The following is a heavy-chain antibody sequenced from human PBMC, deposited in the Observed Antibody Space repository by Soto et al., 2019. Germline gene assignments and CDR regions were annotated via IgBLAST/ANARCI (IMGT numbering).Heavy chain of an antibody. Sequence: ASVKVSCKASGYTFTGYYMHWVRQAPGQGLEWMGWINPNSGGTNYAQKFQGRVTMTRDTSISTAYMELNSLRPEDTALYYCTKRVSGFEIWGQGTMVTVSS. CDR2: INPNSGGT. V-gene: IGHV1-2*02. J-gene: IGHJ3*02. CDR1: GYTFTGYY. D-gene: IGHD6-19*01. CDR3: TKRVSGFEI.